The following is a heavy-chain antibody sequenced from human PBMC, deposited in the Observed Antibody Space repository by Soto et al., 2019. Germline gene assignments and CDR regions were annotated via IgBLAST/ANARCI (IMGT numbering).Heavy chain of an antibody. D-gene: IGHD6-13*01. CDR2: ISGSGGST. Sequence: EVQLLESGGGLVQPGGSLRLSCAASGFTFSSYAMSWVRQAPGKGLEWVSAISGSGGSTYYADSVKGRFTIYRDNSKNTLYLQMNSRRADDTAVYYCAKGGGGQLAAAAHFDYWGQGTLVTVSS. CDR3: AKGGGGQLAAAAHFDY. J-gene: IGHJ4*02. CDR1: GFTFSSYA. V-gene: IGHV3-23*01.